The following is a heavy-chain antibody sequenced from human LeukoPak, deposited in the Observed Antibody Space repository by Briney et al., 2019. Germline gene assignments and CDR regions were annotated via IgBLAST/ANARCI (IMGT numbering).Heavy chain of an antibody. CDR1: GFTFSSYS. V-gene: IGHV3-21*01. J-gene: IGHJ3*02. CDR3: ASMTTVVRDAFDI. CDR2: ISSSSSYI. D-gene: IGHD4-23*01. Sequence: GRSLRLSCAASGFTFSSYSMNWVRQAPGKGLEWVSSISSSSSYIYYADSVKGRFTISRDNAKNSLYLQMNSLRAEDTAVYYCASMTTVVRDAFDIWGQGTMVTVSS.